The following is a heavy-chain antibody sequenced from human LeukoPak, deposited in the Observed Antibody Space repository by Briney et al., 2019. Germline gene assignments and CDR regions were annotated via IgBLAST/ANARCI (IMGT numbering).Heavy chain of an antibody. V-gene: IGHV3-23*01. J-gene: IGHJ4*02. D-gene: IGHD3-3*01. CDR1: GFTFSSYA. Sequence: GGSLRLSCAASGFTFSSYAMSWVRQAPGKGLEWVSAISGSGGSTYYADSVKGRFTISRDNSKNTLYLQMNSLRAEDRAVYYCAKGQTYYDFWSGYYFYYFDYWGQGTLVTVSS. CDR3: AKGQTYYDFWSGYYFYYFDY. CDR2: ISGSGGST.